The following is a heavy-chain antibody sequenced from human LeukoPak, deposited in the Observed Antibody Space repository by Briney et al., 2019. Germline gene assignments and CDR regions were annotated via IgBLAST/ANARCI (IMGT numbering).Heavy chain of an antibody. Sequence: ASVKVPCKASGGTFSSYAISWVRQAPGQGLEWMGGIIPIFGTANYAQKFQGRVTITADESTSTAYMELSSLRSEDTAVYYCARGHSGYDLHYFDYWGQGTLVTVSS. CDR1: GGTFSSYA. D-gene: IGHD5-12*01. CDR3: ARGHSGYDLHYFDY. CDR2: IIPIFGTA. J-gene: IGHJ4*02. V-gene: IGHV1-69*13.